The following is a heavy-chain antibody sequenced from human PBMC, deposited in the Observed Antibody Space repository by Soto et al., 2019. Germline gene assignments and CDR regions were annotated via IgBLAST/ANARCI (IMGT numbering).Heavy chain of an antibody. CDR1: GYSFTAYW. CDR2: IYPADSDI. CDR3: ARQDGFGLYYFDY. V-gene: IGHV5-51*01. D-gene: IGHD3-10*01. Sequence: PGESLKISCQTSGYSFTAYWVAWVRQTTGRGLEWMGIIYPADSDIRYSPSFQGQVTISADRSISTVYLQWTSLKASDTAMYFCARQDGFGLYYFDYWGQGTPVTVSS. J-gene: IGHJ4*02.